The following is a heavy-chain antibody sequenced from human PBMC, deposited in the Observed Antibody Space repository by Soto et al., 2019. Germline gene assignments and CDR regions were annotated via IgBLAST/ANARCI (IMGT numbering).Heavy chain of an antibody. CDR1: GYTFTSYY. CDR3: ARDGCSGGSGYPKNNWFDP. V-gene: IGHV1-46*01. D-gene: IGHD2-15*01. J-gene: IGHJ5*02. CDR2: INPSGGST. Sequence: QVQLVQSGAEVKKPGASVKVSCKASGYTFTSYYMHWVRQAPGQGLEWMGIINPSGGSTSYAQKFQGRVTMPRDTATSTVYMELSSLRSEDTAVYYCARDGCSGGSGYPKNNWFDPWGQGTLVTVSS.